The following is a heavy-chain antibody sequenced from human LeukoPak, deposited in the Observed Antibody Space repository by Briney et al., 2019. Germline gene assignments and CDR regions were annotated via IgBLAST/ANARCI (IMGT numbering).Heavy chain of an antibody. CDR1: GGTFSSYA. CDR2: ITPIFGTA. J-gene: IGHJ6*02. Sequence: ASVKVSCKASGGTFSSYAISWVRQAPGQGLEWMGGITPIFGTANYAQKFQGRVTITADESTSTAYMELSSLRSEDTAVYYCAEGNPYSSSWYGYYYYGMDVWGQGTTVTVSS. V-gene: IGHV1-69*13. CDR3: AEGNPYSSSWYGYYYYGMDV. D-gene: IGHD6-13*01.